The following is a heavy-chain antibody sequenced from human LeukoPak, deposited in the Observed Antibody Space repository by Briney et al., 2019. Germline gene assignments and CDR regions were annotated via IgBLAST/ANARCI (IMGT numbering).Heavy chain of an antibody. D-gene: IGHD2-15*01. CDR1: GGSISSYY. Sequence: SETLSLTCTVSGGSISSYYWSWIRQPPGKGLEWIGYIYYSGSTYYNPSLKSRVTISVDTSKNQFSLKLSSVTAADTAVYYCAXXXXXXSGGSCRNWFDPWGQGTLVTVSS. CDR3: AXXXXXXSGGSCRNWFDP. V-gene: IGHV4-59*04. CDR2: IYYSGST. J-gene: IGHJ5*02.